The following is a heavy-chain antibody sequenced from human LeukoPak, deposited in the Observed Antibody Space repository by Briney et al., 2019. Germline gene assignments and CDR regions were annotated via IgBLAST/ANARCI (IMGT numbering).Heavy chain of an antibody. CDR2: INHSGST. CDR1: GGSFSGYY. V-gene: IGHV4-34*01. CDR3: ARDSTSYFDY. D-gene: IGHD6-13*01. Sequence: PSETLSLTCAVYGGSFSGYYWSWIRQPPGKGREWIGEINHSGSTNYNPSLKSRVAISVDTSKNQFSLKLSSVTAADTAVYYCARDSTSYFDYWGQGTLVTVSS. J-gene: IGHJ4*02.